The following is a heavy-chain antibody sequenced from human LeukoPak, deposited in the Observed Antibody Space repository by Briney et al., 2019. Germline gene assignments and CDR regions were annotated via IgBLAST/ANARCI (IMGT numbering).Heavy chain of an antibody. CDR3: ARGGIQVSGIDEFDY. CDR2: LSYTGGSK. V-gene: IGHV3-23*01. CDR1: GFTFSSYA. Sequence: GGSLRLSCAASGFTFSSYAMSWVRQAPGKGLEWVSALSYTGGSKYYADSVQGRFTISRDNSKNTLYLQMDSLRAEDTAVYYCARGGIQVSGIDEFDYWGQGTLVTVSS. D-gene: IGHD6-19*01. J-gene: IGHJ4*02.